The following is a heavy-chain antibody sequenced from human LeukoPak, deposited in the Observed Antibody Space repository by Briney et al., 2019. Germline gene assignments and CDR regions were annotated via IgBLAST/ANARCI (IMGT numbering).Heavy chain of an antibody. J-gene: IGHJ4*02. CDR3: TTSPGITVFGVVTDY. D-gene: IGHD3-3*01. V-gene: IGHV3-15*04. CDR2: IESSTDGGTT. CDR1: GPTFRNAF. Sequence: GGSLRLSCAASGPTFRNAFMNWVRQAPGKGLEWVGRIESSTDGGTTDYAAPVKGRFTMSRDDSKNTLYLQMNNVKTEDTGVYYCTTSPGITVFGVVTDYWGQGTLVIVSS.